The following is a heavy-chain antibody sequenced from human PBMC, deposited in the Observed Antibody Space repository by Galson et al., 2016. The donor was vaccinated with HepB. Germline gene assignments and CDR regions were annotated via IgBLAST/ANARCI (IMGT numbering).Heavy chain of an antibody. V-gene: IGHV3-33*01. J-gene: IGHJ5*02. CDR1: EFTFSSYG. Sequence: SLRLSCAASEFTFSSYGMHWVRQAPGKGLEWVAVIWYDGNNEHYSDSVKGRFSLSRDNSKNAVFLQLNSLTGEDTAVYHCARDWPGYSFGRPNWLDLWGQGTLVIVSS. CDR2: IWYDGNNE. CDR3: ARDWPGYSFGRPNWLDL. D-gene: IGHD5-18*01.